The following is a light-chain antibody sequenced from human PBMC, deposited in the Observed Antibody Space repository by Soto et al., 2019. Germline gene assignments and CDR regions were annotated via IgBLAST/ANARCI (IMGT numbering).Light chain of an antibody. CDR2: DVS. CDR3: CSYAGSYTLWV. V-gene: IGLV2-11*01. CDR1: SSDVGGYNF. Sequence: QSVLTQPRSVSGSPGQSVTISCTGTSSDVGGYNFVSWYQQYPGKAPKLIIYDVSKRPSGVPDRFSGSKSGNTASLTISGLQADDETDYYCCSYAGSYTLWVFGGWTKVTVL. J-gene: IGLJ3*02.